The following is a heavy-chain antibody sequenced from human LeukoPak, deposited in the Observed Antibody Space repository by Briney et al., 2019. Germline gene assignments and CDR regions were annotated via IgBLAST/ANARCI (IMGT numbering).Heavy chain of an antibody. D-gene: IGHD3-22*01. CDR2: IYDSGST. Sequence: SGTLSLTCAVSGVSISSYYWSWIRQPPGKGLEWIGYIYDSGSTNYNPSPKSGATTSVDPSKNQFSLKLSSVTAADTAVYYCARLLDSSGYYSRFVHWGEGALVTVSS. V-gene: IGHV4-59*08. CDR1: GVSISSYY. CDR3: ARLLDSSGYYSRFVH. J-gene: IGHJ4*02.